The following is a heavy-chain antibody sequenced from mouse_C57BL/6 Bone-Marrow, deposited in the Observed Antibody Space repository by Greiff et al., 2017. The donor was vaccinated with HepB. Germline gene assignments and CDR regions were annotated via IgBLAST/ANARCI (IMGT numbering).Heavy chain of an antibody. CDR1: GFTFSSYG. CDR3: ASITTVVASYWYFDV. D-gene: IGHD1-1*01. J-gene: IGHJ1*03. Sequence: EVMLVESGGDLVKPGGSLKLSCAASGFTFSSYGMSWVRQTPDKRLEWVATISSGGSYTYNPDSVKGRFTISRDNAKNTLYLQMSSLKSEDTAMYYCASITTVVASYWYFDVWGTGTTVTVSS. CDR2: ISSGGSYT. V-gene: IGHV5-6*01.